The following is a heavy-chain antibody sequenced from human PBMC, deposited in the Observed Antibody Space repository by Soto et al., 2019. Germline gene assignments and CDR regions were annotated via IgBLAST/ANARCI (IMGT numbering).Heavy chain of an antibody. CDR2: IKQDGSEK. J-gene: IGHJ4*02. Sequence: HPGGSLRLSCAASGFTFSSYWMSWVRQAPGKGLEWVANIKQDGSEKYYVDSVKGRFTISRDNAKNSLYLQMNSLRAEDTAVYYCAASKRVATIFGVGYWGQGTLVTVSS. CDR3: AASKRVATIFGVGY. D-gene: IGHD5-12*01. V-gene: IGHV3-7*01. CDR1: GFTFSSYW.